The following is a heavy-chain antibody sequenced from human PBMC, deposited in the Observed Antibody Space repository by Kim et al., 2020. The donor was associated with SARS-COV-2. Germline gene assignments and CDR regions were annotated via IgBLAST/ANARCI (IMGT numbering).Heavy chain of an antibody. Sequence: GGSLRLSCAASGFTFSSYGMHWVRQAPGKGLEWVAVISYDGSNKYYADSVKGRFTISRDNSKNTLYLQMNSLRAEDTAVYYCAKPPRYFWYYYGMDVWGQGTTVTVSS. CDR3: AKPPRYFWYYYGMDV. D-gene: IGHD3-3*01. CDR1: GFTFSSYG. V-gene: IGHV3-30*18. J-gene: IGHJ6*02. CDR2: ISYDGSNK.